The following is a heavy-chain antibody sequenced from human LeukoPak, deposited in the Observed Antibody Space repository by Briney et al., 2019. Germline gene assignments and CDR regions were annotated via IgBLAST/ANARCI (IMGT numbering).Heavy chain of an antibody. CDR2: ISGSGGST. Sequence: GGSLRLSCAASGFTFDDYGMSWVRQAPGKGLEWVSAISGSGGSTYYADSVKGRFTISRDNSKNTLYLQMNSLRAEDTAVYYCAKDPRAQWLFKIDYWFDPWGQGTLVTVSS. V-gene: IGHV3-23*01. D-gene: IGHD6-19*01. CDR1: GFTFDDYG. J-gene: IGHJ5*02. CDR3: AKDPRAQWLFKIDYWFDP.